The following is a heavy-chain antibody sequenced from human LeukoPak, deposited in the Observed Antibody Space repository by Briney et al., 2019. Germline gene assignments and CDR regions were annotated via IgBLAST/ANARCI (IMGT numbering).Heavy chain of an antibody. CDR3: AKDSSGVYPSAFDI. J-gene: IGHJ3*02. CDR2: ISGSGGSS. Sequence: GGSLRLSCAASGFTFSSYAMSWVRQAPGKGLEWVSAISGSGGSSNYADSVKARFTISRDNSKNALYLQMNSLRAEDTAVYYCAKDSSGVYPSAFDIWGQGTIVTVSS. CDR1: GFTFSSYA. D-gene: IGHD1-26*01. V-gene: IGHV3-23*01.